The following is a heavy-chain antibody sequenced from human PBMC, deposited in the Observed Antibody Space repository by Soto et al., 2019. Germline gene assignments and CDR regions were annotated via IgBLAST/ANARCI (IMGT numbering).Heavy chain of an antibody. Sequence: QVQLVESGGGVVQPGRSLRLSCAASGFTFSNYGMHWLRQAPGKGLEWVAVMSYDGSYESYADSVKGRFTISRDNSKKTLYLQMNSLRAEDTAVYYCAKAKERSYCSGGSCYSFYYYAMDVWGQGTTVTVSS. J-gene: IGHJ6*02. CDR1: GFTFSNYG. V-gene: IGHV3-30*18. D-gene: IGHD2-15*01. CDR2: MSYDGSYE. CDR3: AKAKERSYCSGGSCYSFYYYAMDV.